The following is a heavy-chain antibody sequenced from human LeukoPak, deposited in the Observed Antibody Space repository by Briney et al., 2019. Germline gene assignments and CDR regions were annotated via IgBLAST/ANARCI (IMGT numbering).Heavy chain of an antibody. CDR1: GFTFSVAW. D-gene: IGHD2-15*01. CDR2: IKSKTDGGTT. Sequence: GGSLRLSCAASGFTFSVAWMSWVRQTPGKGLECVVHIKSKTDGGTTDYAAPVKGRFTISRDDSQNTLYLQMNSLETEDTGVYYCTTDRCSSGNCYYYYYYYMDVWGKGTTVTVSS. J-gene: IGHJ6*03. CDR3: TTDRCSSGNCYYYYYYYMDV. V-gene: IGHV3-15*01.